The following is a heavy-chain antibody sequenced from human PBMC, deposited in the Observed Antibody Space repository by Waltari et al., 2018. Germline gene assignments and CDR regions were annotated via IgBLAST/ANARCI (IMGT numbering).Heavy chain of an antibody. CDR3: ASYGDSYWYFDL. Sequence: QVQLQESGPGLVKPSEPLSLTCTVPGGSISRYYWSCIRQPPGKGLEWIGYIYYSGSTNYNPSLKSRVTIAVDTSKNQFSLKLSSVTAADTAVYYCASYGDSYWYFDLWGRGTLVTVSS. D-gene: IGHD4-17*01. J-gene: IGHJ2*01. CDR1: GGSISRYY. V-gene: IGHV4-59*01. CDR2: IYYSGST.